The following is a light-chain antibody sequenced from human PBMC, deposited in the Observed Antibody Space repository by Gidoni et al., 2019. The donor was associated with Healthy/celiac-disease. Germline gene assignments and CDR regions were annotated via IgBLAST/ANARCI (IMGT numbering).Light chain of an antibody. Sequence: IRMTQSPSSLSASTGDRVTITCRASQGLSSYLAWYQQKPGKAPKLLICAASTLQSGVPSRFSGSGSGTDFTLTNSCLQSEDFATYYCQQYYSYPRTFGQGTKLEIK. CDR3: QQYYSYPRT. CDR2: AAS. J-gene: IGKJ2*01. CDR1: QGLSSY. V-gene: IGKV1-8*01.